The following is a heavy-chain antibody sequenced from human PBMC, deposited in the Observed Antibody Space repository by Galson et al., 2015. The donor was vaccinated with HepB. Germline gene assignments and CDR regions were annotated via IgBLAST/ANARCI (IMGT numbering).Heavy chain of an antibody. Sequence: SLRLSCAASGFTFSTFGMHWVRQAPGKGLEWVALIWYYGSYRYYADSVKGRFTISRDNSMLYLEMNSLRAEDTAVYYCARGAGQHYYYMSVWGKGTTVTVSS. J-gene: IGHJ6*03. V-gene: IGHV3-33*01. CDR1: GFTFSTFG. CDR3: ARGAGQHYYYMSV. CDR2: IWYYGSYR.